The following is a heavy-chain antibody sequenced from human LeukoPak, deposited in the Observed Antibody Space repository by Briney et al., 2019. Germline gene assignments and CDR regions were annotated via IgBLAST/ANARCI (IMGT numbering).Heavy chain of an antibody. J-gene: IGHJ6*03. CDR1: GGSISSYY. V-gene: IGHV4-59*01. D-gene: IGHD2-2*01. CDR3: ARDAVVPAATVGYYYYYMDV. CDR2: IYYSGST. Sequence: SETLSLTCTVSGGSISSYYWSCIRQPPGKGLEWIGYIYYSGSTNYNPSLKSQVTISVDTSKNQFSLKLSSVTAADTAVYYCARDAVVPAATVGYYYYYMDVWGKGTTLTVSS.